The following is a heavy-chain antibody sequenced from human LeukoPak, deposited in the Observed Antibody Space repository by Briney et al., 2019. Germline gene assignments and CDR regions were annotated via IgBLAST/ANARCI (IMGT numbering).Heavy chain of an antibody. J-gene: IGHJ3*02. Sequence: GRSLRLSCAASGFTFSTYAMHWVRQAPGKGLEWVSSLNDSGANTYYADSVKGRFTISRDNSKNTLHLQMNSLRAEDTALYYCAGRRDGFDIWGQGTMVTVSS. V-gene: IGHV3-23*01. CDR1: GFTFSTYA. CDR2: LNDSGANT. CDR3: AGRRDGFDI.